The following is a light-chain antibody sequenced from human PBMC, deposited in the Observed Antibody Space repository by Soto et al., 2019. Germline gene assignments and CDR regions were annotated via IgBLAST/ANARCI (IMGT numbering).Light chain of an antibody. J-gene: IGLJ1*01. V-gene: IGLV2-8*01. CDR3: SSNAGSNNYV. CDR1: SSDVGGSNF. Sequence: QSALTQPPSASGSPGQSVTISCTGTSSDVGGSNFVSWYQQHPGKAPKLMIYEVSKRPSGVPDRFSGSKSGSTASLTVSGLQAEDEADYYCSSNAGSNNYVFGPGTKVTVL. CDR2: EVS.